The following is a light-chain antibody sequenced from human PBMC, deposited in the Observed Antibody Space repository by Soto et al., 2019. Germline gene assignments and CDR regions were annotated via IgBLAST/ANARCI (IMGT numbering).Light chain of an antibody. J-gene: IGLJ1*01. CDR3: QVCERFSDHNFV. CDR2: DDK. V-gene: IGLV3-21*02. Sequence: SYELTQPPSVSVSPGQTASITCGGDNIGTKSVHWYQQRPGQAPVLVVYDDKKRPSGIPERCSGSNSGNTATLTISRVETGDEADYYCQVCERFSDHNFVFGDGTKVTVL. CDR1: NIGTKS.